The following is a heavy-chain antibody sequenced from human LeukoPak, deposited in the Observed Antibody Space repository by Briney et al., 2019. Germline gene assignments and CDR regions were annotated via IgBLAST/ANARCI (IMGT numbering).Heavy chain of an antibody. Sequence: ASVKVSFKASGYTFTVYYMHWVRQAPGQGLEWMGRINPNSGGTNYAQKFQGRVTMTRDTSISTAYMELSRLRSDDTAVYYCARDRRPSVAGLDYWGQGTLVTVSS. CDR3: ARDRRPSVAGLDY. V-gene: IGHV1-2*06. CDR2: INPNSGGT. J-gene: IGHJ4*02. D-gene: IGHD6-19*01. CDR1: GYTFTVYY.